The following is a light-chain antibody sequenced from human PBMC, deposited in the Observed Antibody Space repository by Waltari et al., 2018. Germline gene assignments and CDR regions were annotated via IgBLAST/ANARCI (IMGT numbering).Light chain of an antibody. CDR1: QSITNW. Sequence: EIQTTQSPSTRSASVGDRVTITCRASQSITNWLAWDQQKPGKAPQHLSYRASNLESGVPSRFSGSGSGTEFTLTISSLQPDDFATYYCQQYDNYWTFGQGTEVEIK. J-gene: IGKJ1*01. CDR2: RAS. CDR3: QQYDNYWT. V-gene: IGKV1-5*03.